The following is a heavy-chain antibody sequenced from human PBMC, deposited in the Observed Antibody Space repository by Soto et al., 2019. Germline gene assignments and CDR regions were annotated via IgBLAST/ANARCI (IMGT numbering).Heavy chain of an antibody. CDR2: ISYDGSNK. J-gene: IGHJ3*02. CDR1: GFTFSSYA. CDR3: ARDAYDSSGWVAFDI. D-gene: IGHD3-22*01. V-gene: IGHV3-30-3*01. Sequence: GGSLRLSCAASGFTFSSYAIHWVRQAPGKGLEWVAVISYDGSNKYYADSVKGRFTISRDNSKNTLYLQMNSLRAEDTAVYYCARDAYDSSGWVAFDIWGQGTMVTVSS.